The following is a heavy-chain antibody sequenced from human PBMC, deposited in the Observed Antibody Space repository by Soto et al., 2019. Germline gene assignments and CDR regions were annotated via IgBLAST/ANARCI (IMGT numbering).Heavy chain of an antibody. J-gene: IGHJ5*02. CDR2: ISTYNGDT. CDR1: GYTFTRSG. V-gene: IGHV1-18*01. D-gene: IGHD3-22*01. Sequence: ASVKVSCKASGYTFTRSGISWVRQAPGQGLEWMGWISTYNGDTNYAQKFQGRVTITADESTSTAYMELSSLRSEDTAVYYCARPTRYYYDSSGQSAWFDPWGQGTLVTVSS. CDR3: ARPTRYYYDSSGQSAWFDP.